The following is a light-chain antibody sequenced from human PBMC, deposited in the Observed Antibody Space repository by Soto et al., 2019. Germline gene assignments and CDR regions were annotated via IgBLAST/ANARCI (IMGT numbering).Light chain of an antibody. CDR1: SSDVGGYNY. CDR2: DVS. CDR3: CSYAGSYTLYV. V-gene: IGLV2-11*01. Sequence: QSALTQPRSGSGSPGPSVTISCPGTSSDVGGYNYVSWYQQHPGKAPKLMIYDVSKRPSGVPDRFSGSKSGNTASLTISGLQAEDEADYYCCSYAGSYTLYVFGTGTKVTVL. J-gene: IGLJ1*01.